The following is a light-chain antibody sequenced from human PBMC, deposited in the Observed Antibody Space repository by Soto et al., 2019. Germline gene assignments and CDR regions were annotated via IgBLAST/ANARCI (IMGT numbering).Light chain of an antibody. CDR1: SSDVGGYNY. CDR3: SSYTSSSTLGGV. V-gene: IGLV2-14*01. J-gene: IGLJ1*01. CDR2: DVS. Sequence: SLLTPPPSVSGSPGQSITLSRTGNSSDVGGYNYVSWYQQHPGKAPKLMIYDVSNRPSGVSNRFSGSKSGNTASLTISGLQAEDEADYYCSSYTSSSTLGGVFGTGTKVTVL.